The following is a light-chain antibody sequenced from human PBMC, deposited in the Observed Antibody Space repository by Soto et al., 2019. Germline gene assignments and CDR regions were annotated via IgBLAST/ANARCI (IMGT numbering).Light chain of an antibody. CDR1: QSVTSSS. V-gene: IGKV3D-15*01. J-gene: IGKJ1*01. CDR2: GAS. Sequence: EIVLTQFPGTLSLSPGERATLSCKASQSVTSSSLAWYQQKVGRAPRVLIYGASNRATGIPASFSGSGSGTELTLTISSLQSEDFAVYYCQQYNNWPLWTFGQGTKVDIK. CDR3: QQYNNWPLWT.